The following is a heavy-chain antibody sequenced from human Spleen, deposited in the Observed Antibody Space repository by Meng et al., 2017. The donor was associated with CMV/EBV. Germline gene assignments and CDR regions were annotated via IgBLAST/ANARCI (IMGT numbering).Heavy chain of an antibody. CDR3: ALDSSSWYCFDY. CDR2: INPNSGGT. D-gene: IGHD6-13*01. CDR1: GYTFTGYY. Sequence: ASVKVSCKASGYTFTGYYTHWVRQAPGQGLEWMGWINPNSGGTNYAQKFQGRVTMTRDTSISTAYMELSRLRSDDTAVYYCALDSSSWYCFDYWGQGTLVTVSS. V-gene: IGHV1-2*02. J-gene: IGHJ4*02.